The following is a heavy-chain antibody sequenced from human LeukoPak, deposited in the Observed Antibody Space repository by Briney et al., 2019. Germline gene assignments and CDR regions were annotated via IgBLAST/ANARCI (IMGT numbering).Heavy chain of an antibody. D-gene: IGHD2-15*01. CDR2: ISSRSSYI. Sequence: GGSLRLSCAASGFTFSRYSMNWVRQAPGNGLEWVSSISSRSSYIYYADSVKGRFTISRDNAKNSLYLQMNSLRAEDTAVYYCARDGEVVAATRYYYGMDVWGQGTTVTVSS. CDR1: GFTFSRYS. J-gene: IGHJ6*02. CDR3: ARDGEVVAATRYYYGMDV. V-gene: IGHV3-21*01.